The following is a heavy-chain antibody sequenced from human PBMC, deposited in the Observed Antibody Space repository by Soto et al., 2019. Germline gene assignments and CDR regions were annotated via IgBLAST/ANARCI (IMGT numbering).Heavy chain of an antibody. Sequence: ASVKVSCKASGYTFTGYYMHWVRQAPGQGLEWMGWINPNSGGTNYAQKFQGWVTMTMDMSITTVYMELNNLSPDDTAVYYCGRGRSGQIVVFYWGQGTPVTVSS. CDR2: INPNSGGT. CDR1: GYTFTGYY. D-gene: IGHD1-26*01. CDR3: GRGRSGQIVVFY. J-gene: IGHJ4*02. V-gene: IGHV1-2*04.